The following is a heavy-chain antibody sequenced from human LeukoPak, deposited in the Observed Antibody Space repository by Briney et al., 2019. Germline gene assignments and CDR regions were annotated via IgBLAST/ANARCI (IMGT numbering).Heavy chain of an antibody. J-gene: IGHJ4*02. CDR3: ASYTSSGSYFDY. CDR2: IYTSGST. D-gene: IGHD1-26*01. Sequence: SETLSLTCTVSGGSISSYYWSWIRQPAGKGLEWIGRIYTSGSTYYNPSLESRVTISVDNSKNQFSLKLSSVTAADTAVYYCASYTSSGSYFDYWGQGTLVTVS. CDR1: GGSISSYY. V-gene: IGHV4-4*07.